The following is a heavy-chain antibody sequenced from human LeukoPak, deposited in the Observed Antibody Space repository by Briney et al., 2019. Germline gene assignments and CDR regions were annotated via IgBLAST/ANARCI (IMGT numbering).Heavy chain of an antibody. Sequence: PSETLSLTCTVSSASMSYYYWSWIRQPPGKGLAWLGYMHDTGSANYDPSLKSGVSISVDPSKSHFFLRLTSVTAADTAVYFCARLEFSLWYVFDHWGQGTLVTVSS. D-gene: IGHD6-13*01. V-gene: IGHV4-59*12. CDR1: SASMSYYY. CDR3: ARLEFSLWYVFDH. J-gene: IGHJ4*02. CDR2: MHDTGSA.